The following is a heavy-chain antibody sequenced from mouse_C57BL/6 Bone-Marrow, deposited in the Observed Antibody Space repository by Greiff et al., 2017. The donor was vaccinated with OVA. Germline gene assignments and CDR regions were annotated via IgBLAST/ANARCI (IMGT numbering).Heavy chain of an antibody. CDR1: GYTFTSYW. Sequence: QVQLQQPGAELVKPGASVTMSCKASGYTFTSYWITWVKQRPGQGLEWLGDIYPGSGSTNYNEKFKSKATLTVDTSSSTAYMQLSSLTSEDSAVYDCARKGITTYYFDYWGQGTTLTVSS. CDR3: ARKGITTYYFDY. J-gene: IGHJ2*01. V-gene: IGHV1-55*01. D-gene: IGHD1-1*01. CDR2: IYPGSGST.